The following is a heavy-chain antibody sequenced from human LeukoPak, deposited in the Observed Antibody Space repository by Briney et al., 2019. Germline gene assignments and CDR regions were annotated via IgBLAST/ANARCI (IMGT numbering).Heavy chain of an antibody. CDR3: ARDQGLRYFEYWFDP. J-gene: IGHJ5*02. CDR2: IIPIFGTA. Sequence: SVNVSCKASGGTFSSYAISWVRQAPGQGLEWMGRIIPIFGTANYAQKFQGRVTITTDESTSTAYMELSSLRSEDTAVYYCARDQGLRYFEYWFDPWGQGTLVTVSS. D-gene: IGHD3-9*01. V-gene: IGHV1-69*05. CDR1: GGTFSSYA.